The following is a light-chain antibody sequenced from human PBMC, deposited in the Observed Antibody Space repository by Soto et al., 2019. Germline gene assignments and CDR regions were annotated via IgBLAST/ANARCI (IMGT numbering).Light chain of an antibody. J-gene: IGKJ1*01. V-gene: IGKV3-20*01. CDR3: QQYGSSPRT. CDR2: GAS. Sequence: EIVLTQSPGTLSLSPGERATLSCRASQSVSSSYLAWYQQKPGQAPRLLIYGASSRATGIPDRFSCSGSGTDFTLTISRLEPEDFEVYYCQQYGSSPRTFGQGTKVEL. CDR1: QSVSSSY.